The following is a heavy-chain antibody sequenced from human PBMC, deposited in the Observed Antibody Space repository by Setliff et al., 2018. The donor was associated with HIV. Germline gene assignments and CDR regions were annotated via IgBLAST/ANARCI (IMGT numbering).Heavy chain of an antibody. CDR1: GGSVSDTSYC. V-gene: IGHV4-39*01. CDR3: ARLGDSGYDFRGYFDY. Sequence: PSETLSLTCTVSGGSVSDTSYCWGWIRQPPGKGLEWLANVYYSGGTYYNPSLNSRVTISVDTSRNQFSLKLTSVTAADTALYFCARLGDSGYDFRGYFDYWGQGKLVTVSS. CDR2: VYYSGGT. J-gene: IGHJ4*02. D-gene: IGHD5-12*01.